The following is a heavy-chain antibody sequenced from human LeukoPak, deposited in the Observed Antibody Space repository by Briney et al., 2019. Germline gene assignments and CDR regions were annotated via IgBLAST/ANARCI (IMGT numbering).Heavy chain of an antibody. CDR3: AKDGDSSGYDLSY. CDR1: GFIFCRYG. V-gene: IGHV3-30*02. D-gene: IGHD3-22*01. J-gene: IGHJ4*02. Sequence: GGSLRLSCAESGFIFCRYGMHWVRQAPGKGLEWVAFIRYDGTKEYYADSVKGRFTISRDNSKNTLYLQMNRLRAEDTAVYFCAKDGDSSGYDLSYWGQGTLVTVSS. CDR2: IRYDGTKE.